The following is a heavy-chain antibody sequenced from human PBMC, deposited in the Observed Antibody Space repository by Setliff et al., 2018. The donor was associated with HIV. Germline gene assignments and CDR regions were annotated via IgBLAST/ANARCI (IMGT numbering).Heavy chain of an antibody. CDR3: SRLTRSSSNSYKGRFDP. Sequence: SETLSLTCTVFGFSISSGYFWGWIRQPPGKGLEWIGSIHYSGSTYYNSSLRSRVTISVDTSKNQFSLNLSSMSAADTAVYFCSRLTRSSSNSYKGRFDPWGQGTLVTVSS. J-gene: IGHJ5*02. CDR2: IHYSGST. D-gene: IGHD2-15*01. CDR1: GFSISSGYF. V-gene: IGHV4-38-2*02.